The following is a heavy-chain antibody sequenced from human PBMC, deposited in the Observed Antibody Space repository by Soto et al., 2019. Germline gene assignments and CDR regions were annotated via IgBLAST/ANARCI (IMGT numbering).Heavy chain of an antibody. J-gene: IGHJ6*02. D-gene: IGHD4-17*01. V-gene: IGHV1-69*13. CDR1: GGTFSSYA. CDR3: ARGVYGDYVWAYYYYGMDV. Sequence: SVKVSCKASGGTFSSYAISWVRQAPGQGLEWMGGIIPIFGTANYAQKFQGRVTITADESTSTAYMELSSLRSEDTAVYYCARGVYGDYVWAYYYYGMDVWGQGTTVTVSS. CDR2: IIPIFGTA.